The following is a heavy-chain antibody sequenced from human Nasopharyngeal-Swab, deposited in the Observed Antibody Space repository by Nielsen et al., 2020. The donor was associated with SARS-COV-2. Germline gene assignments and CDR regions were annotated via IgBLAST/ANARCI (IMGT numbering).Heavy chain of an antibody. V-gene: IGHV3-30*04. J-gene: IGHJ4*02. CDR2: ISYDGSNK. CDR3: ARDPPDY. CDR1: GFTFSSYA. Sequence: GESLKISCAASGFTFSSYAMHWVRQAPGKGLEWVAVISYDGSNKYYADSVKGRFTISRDSSKNTLYLQMNSLRAEDTAVYYCARDPPDYWGQGTLVTVSS.